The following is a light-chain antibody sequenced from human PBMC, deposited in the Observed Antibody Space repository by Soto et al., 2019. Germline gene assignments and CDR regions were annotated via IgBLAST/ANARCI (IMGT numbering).Light chain of an antibody. CDR3: QQYGSLWT. CDR1: QSVSSSY. CDR2: GTS. J-gene: IGKJ1*01. Sequence: EIVLTQSPGNLSLSPGERATLSCRASQSVSSSYLAWYQHKPGRAPRLLIDGTSSRATGIPDRFSGSGSGTDFTLTISRLEPEDLAVYYCQQYGSLWTFGQGTKVDI. V-gene: IGKV3-20*01.